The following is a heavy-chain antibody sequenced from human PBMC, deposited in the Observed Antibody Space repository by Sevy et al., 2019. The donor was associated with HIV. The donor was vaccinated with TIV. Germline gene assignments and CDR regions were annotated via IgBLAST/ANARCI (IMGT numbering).Heavy chain of an antibody. CDR3: ARGGTSKQKDDRFDP. J-gene: IGHJ5*02. CDR2: ISEDSRYI. CDR1: GFTFRDYN. Sequence: GGSLRLSCAASGFTFRDYNMNWVRQAPGKGLEWVSSISEDSRYIYYAGSVKGRFPISRDNAKNSLFLQMNSLRVEDTAVYYCARGGTSKQKDDRFDPWGQGTLVTVSS. D-gene: IGHD2-2*01. V-gene: IGHV3-21*01.